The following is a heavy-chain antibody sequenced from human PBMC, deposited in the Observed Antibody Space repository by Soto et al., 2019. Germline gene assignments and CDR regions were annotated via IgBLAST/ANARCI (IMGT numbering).Heavy chain of an antibody. V-gene: IGHV3-30-3*01. CDR2: ISSDGSNK. CDR1: RFTFSGYP. Sequence: LRLSCAASRFTFSGYPMHWVRQAPGKGLEWVALISSDGSNKYYADSVKGRFTISRDNSKNTLYLQMNTLRAEDTAVYYCARDLQNQLLSFYCAMDVWGKGTTVTVSS. J-gene: IGHJ6*04. CDR3: ARDLQNQLLSFYCAMDV. D-gene: IGHD2-2*01.